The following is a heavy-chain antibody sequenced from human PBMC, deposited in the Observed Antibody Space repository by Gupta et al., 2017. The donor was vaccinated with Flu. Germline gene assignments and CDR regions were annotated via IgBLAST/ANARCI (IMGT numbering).Heavy chain of an antibody. Sequence: GYSFTLYFIHWLRQAPGQGLEWMGWINPKFGWTNYEQKFQGRVTVTSDRSFNASYMELTSLRSDDTAVYYCARGLRGLSYFDNWGQGTLVKVSS. J-gene: IGHJ4*02. CDR2: INPKFGWT. V-gene: IGHV1-2*02. CDR3: ARGLRGLSYFDN. CDR1: GYSFTLYF. D-gene: IGHD6-19*01.